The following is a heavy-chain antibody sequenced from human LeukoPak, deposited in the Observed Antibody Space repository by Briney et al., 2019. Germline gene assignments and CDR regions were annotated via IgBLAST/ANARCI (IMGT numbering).Heavy chain of an antibody. CDR3: ATRKLGNDY. CDR1: GGSVSNYY. D-gene: IGHD7-27*01. Sequence: SETLSLTCTVSGGSVSNYYWSWIRQSPGEGLEWIGYIYYTETSYNPSLKSRVTISADTSKNQFSLKLYSVTAADTAVYYCATRKLGNDYWGQGTLVTVSS. J-gene: IGHJ4*02. CDR2: IYYTET. V-gene: IGHV4-59*02.